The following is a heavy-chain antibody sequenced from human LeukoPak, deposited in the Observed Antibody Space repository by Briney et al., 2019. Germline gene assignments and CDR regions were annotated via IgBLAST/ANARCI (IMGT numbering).Heavy chain of an antibody. CDR3: ARATGGYSSSWFDY. V-gene: IGHV3-21*01. CDR2: ISSSSSYI. Sequence: TGGSLRPSCAASGFTFSSYSMNWVRQAPGKGLEWVSSISSSSSYIYYADSVKGRFTLSRDNAKNSLYLQMNSLRAEDTAVYYCARATGGYSSSWFDYWGQGTLVTVSS. J-gene: IGHJ4*02. CDR1: GFTFSSYS. D-gene: IGHD6-13*01.